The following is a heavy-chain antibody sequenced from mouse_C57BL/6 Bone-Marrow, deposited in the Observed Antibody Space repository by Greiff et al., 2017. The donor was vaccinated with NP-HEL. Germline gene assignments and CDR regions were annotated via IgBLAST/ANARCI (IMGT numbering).Heavy chain of an antibody. CDR2: ISDGGSYS. CDR3: ARDWSWFAY. Sequence: EVKLMESGGGLVKPGGSLKLSCAASGFTFSSYAMSWVRQTPEKRLEWVATISDGGSYSYHPDNVKGRFIISSGNAKNNLYRQMGHLKSEDKAVYYCARDWSWFAYWGQGTLVTVSA. V-gene: IGHV5-4*01. J-gene: IGHJ3*01. CDR1: GFTFSSYA.